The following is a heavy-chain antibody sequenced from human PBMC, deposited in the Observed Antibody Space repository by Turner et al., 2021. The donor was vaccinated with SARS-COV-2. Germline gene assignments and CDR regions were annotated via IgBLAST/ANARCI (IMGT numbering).Heavy chain of an antibody. CDR1: GFTFDNVD. CDR2: ISGSGSRT. Sequence: EVQLLQSGGGTVQPGRSHRLSCAASGFTFDNVDMSWARQAPGKGLEWVSGISGSGSRTYYADSVKGRFVISRDNSKSTLFLQMDNLRADDTAVYFCAKTLLLGAFDSWSQGTLVSVSS. J-gene: IGHJ3*01. CDR3: AKTLLLGAFDS. V-gene: IGHV3-23*01.